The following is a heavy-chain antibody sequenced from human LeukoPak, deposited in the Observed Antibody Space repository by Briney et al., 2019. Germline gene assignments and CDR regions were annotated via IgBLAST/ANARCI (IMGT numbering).Heavy chain of an antibody. V-gene: IGHV1-2*02. CDR1: GYTVTGYY. J-gene: IGHJ3*02. CDR2: IKPSIGSA. Sequence: ASVKVSCKASGYTVTGYYMHWVREAPGQGLEWMGWIKPSIGSANYAPKFQGRVTMTRDMSISTANMELSSLRSDATAVYSCPRDNPPPGDAFDIWGQGTMITASS. CDR3: PRDNPPPGDAFDI.